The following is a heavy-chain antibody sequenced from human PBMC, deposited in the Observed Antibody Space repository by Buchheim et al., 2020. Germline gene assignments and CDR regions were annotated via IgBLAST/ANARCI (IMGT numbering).Heavy chain of an antibody. Sequence: QLQLQESGPGLVRPSETLSLTCSVSGGSFSGHYSTWIRQSPGKGLEWIGDMSHRGSPNYNPSLKSRVTISLDTSKNQFSLKLSSVTAADTAVYYCARLVRLLWFGDPGDYWGQGTL. D-gene: IGHD3-10*01. CDR3: ARLVRLLWFGDPGDY. CDR2: MSHRGSP. CDR1: GGSFSGHY. V-gene: IGHV4-34*10. J-gene: IGHJ4*02.